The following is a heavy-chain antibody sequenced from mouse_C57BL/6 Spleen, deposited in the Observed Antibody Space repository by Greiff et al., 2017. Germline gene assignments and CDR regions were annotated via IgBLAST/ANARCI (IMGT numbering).Heavy chain of an antibody. CDR2: IDPENGDT. CDR3: TTRISGVGYFDY. CDR1: GFNIKDDY. V-gene: IGHV14-4*01. J-gene: IGHJ2*01. D-gene: IGHD3-2*02. Sequence: EVKLQESGAELVRPGASVKLSCTASGFNIKDDYMHWVKPRPEQGLAWIGWIDPENGDTEYASKFQGKATITADSSSTTAYLQLSSLPSEDAAVYYYTTRISGVGYFDYWGQGTTLTVSS.